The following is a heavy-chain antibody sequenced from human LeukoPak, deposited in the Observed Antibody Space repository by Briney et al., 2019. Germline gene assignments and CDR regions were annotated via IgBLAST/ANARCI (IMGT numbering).Heavy chain of an antibody. Sequence: SETLSLTCTVSGGSVSNTNYYWAWIRQPPGKGLEWIGSIYYSGTTNYSPSLKSRVTISVDTSKNQFSLNLSSVTAADMAVYFCARDRGSAGGFDYWGQGILVTVSS. D-gene: IGHD3-10*01. V-gene: IGHV4-39*07. CDR2: IYYSGTT. CDR1: GGSVSNTNYY. J-gene: IGHJ4*02. CDR3: ARDRGSAGGFDY.